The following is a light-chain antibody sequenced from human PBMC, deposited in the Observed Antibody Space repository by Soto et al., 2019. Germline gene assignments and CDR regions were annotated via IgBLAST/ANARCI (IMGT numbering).Light chain of an antibody. V-gene: IGLV2-14*01. CDR1: SSDIGGYNY. Sequence: QSVLTQPPSASGSLGQSITISCAGTSSDIGGYNYVSWYQQHPGKAPKVMIYEVSNRPSGVSNRFSGSKSGNTASLTISGLQAEDGADYYCSSYTSSSTLYVFGSGTKVTVL. CDR2: EVS. J-gene: IGLJ1*01. CDR3: SSYTSSSTLYV.